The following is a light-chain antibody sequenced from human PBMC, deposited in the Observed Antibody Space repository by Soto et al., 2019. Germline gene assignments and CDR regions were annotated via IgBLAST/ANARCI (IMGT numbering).Light chain of an antibody. J-gene: IGKJ5*01. Sequence: EIVMTQSPATLSVSPGERVTLSCRASQSVSSKLAWYQQKPCQAPRLLIYGASTSATGIPASFSGSGSGTEFTLTISSLQSEDFAVYYCQQYTNWHPITFGQGTRLEIK. CDR2: GAS. V-gene: IGKV3-15*01. CDR1: QSVSSK. CDR3: QQYTNWHPIT.